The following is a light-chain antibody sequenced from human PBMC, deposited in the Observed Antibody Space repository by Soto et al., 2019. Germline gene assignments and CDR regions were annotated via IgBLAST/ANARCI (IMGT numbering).Light chain of an antibody. CDR1: QSISSW. CDR2: KAS. J-gene: IGKJ1*01. V-gene: IGKV1-5*03. Sequence: DIQMTQSPSALSASVGDRVPITCRTSQSISSWLAWYQQKPGKAPKLRIYKASSLESGVPSKFSGSGSGTEFTLTISSLQPDDFATYYCQQYNSIRKAFGQGT. CDR3: QQYNSIRKA.